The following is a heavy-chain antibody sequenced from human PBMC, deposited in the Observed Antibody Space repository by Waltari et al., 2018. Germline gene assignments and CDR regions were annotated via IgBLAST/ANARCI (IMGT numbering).Heavy chain of an antibody. J-gene: IGHJ5*02. CDR1: GGSISSSNW. Sequence: QVQLQESGPGLVKPSGTLSLTCAVSGGSISSSNWWSWVRQPPGKGLEWIGEIYHSGSTNYNPSLKSRVTISVDKSKNQFSLKLSSVTAADTAVYYCARWDYDFWRGHYRYFWFEPWAQGTLVTVFS. D-gene: IGHD3-3*01. V-gene: IGHV4-4*02. CDR2: IYHSGST. CDR3: ARWDYDFWRGHYRYFWFEP.